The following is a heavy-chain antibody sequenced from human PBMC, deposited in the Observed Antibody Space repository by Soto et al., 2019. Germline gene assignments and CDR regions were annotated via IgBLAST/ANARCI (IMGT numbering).Heavy chain of an antibody. D-gene: IGHD3-3*01. CDR2: IKSKTDGGTT. V-gene: IGHV3-15*07. J-gene: IGHJ6*02. Sequence: PGGSLRLSCAASGFTFSNAWMNWVRQAPGKGLEWVGRIKSKTDGGTTDYAAPVKGRFTISRDDSKNTLYLQMNSLKTEDTAVYYCTTDRVLRFSPTNTYYYYGMDVWGQGTTVTVSS. CDR3: TTDRVLRFSPTNTYYYYGMDV. CDR1: GFTFSNAW.